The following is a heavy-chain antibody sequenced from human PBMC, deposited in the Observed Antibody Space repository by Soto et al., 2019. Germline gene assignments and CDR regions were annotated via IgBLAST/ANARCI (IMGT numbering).Heavy chain of an antibody. CDR3: ASGGIVATRLGFDY. J-gene: IGHJ4*02. V-gene: IGHV1-69*13. D-gene: IGHD5-12*01. CDR1: GGTFSSYA. Sequence: SVKVSCKASGGTFSSYAISWVRQAPGQGLEWMGGIIPIFGTANYAQKFQGRVTITADESTNTAYMELSSLRSEDTAVYYCASGGIVATRLGFDYWGQGTPVTVSS. CDR2: IIPIFGTA.